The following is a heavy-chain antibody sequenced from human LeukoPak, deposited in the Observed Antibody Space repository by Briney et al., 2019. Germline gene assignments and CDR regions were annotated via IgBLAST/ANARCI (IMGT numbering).Heavy chain of an antibody. D-gene: IGHD3-22*01. CDR3: AKWGGYYDSSGYSYYVDY. CDR2: IWYDGSNK. CDR1: GFTFSSYG. Sequence: GGSLRLSCAASGFTFSSYGMHWVRQAPGKGLEWVAVIWYDGSNKYYADSVKGRFTISRDNSKNTLYLQMNSLRAEDTAVYYCAKWGGYYDSSGYSYYVDYWGQGTLVTVSS. V-gene: IGHV3-33*06. J-gene: IGHJ4*02.